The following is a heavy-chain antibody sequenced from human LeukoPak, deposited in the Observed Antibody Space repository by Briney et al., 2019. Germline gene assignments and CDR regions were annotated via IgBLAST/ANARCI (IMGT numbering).Heavy chain of an antibody. Sequence: GGSLRLSCAASGFTFSSYAMSWVRQAPGKGLEWVSAISGSGGSTYYADSVKGRFTISRDNSKNTLYLQMNSLRAEDTAVYYCAKDSYSSGWYEPHYYYYYGMDVWGQGTTVTVSS. D-gene: IGHD6-19*01. CDR3: AKDSYSSGWYEPHYYYYYGMDV. CDR1: GFTFSSYA. J-gene: IGHJ6*02. V-gene: IGHV3-23*01. CDR2: ISGSGGST.